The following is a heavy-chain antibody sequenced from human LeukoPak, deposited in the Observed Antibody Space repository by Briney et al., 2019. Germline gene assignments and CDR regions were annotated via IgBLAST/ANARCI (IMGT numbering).Heavy chain of an antibody. CDR1: GFIFSNSW. CDR2: IRSKAYGGTT. J-gene: IGHJ4*02. V-gene: IGHV3-49*04. Sequence: PGGSLSLSCAVSGFIFSNSWMNWVRKAPGKGLKWVGFIRSKAYGGTTEYAASVKGRFTISRDDSKSIAYLQMNSLKTEDTAVYYCTRGPPLLRFLEWLSMEFDYWGQGTLVTVSS. CDR3: TRGPPLLRFLEWLSMEFDY. D-gene: IGHD3-3*01.